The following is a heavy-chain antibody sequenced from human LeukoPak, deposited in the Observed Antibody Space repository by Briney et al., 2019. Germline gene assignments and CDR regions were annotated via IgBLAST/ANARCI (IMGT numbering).Heavy chain of an antibody. Sequence: PGGSLRLSCAASGFSVSGYYMSWIRQAPEKGLEWLSVTWTAGSSNYADSVEGRFTVSRDNSKNTLFLQMNSLRAEDTAVYYCVRGPSGNPSDSWGQGTLVTVSS. CDR3: VRGPSGNPSDS. J-gene: IGHJ5*01. CDR1: GFSVSGYY. CDR2: TWTAGSS. V-gene: IGHV3-66*01. D-gene: IGHD1-26*01.